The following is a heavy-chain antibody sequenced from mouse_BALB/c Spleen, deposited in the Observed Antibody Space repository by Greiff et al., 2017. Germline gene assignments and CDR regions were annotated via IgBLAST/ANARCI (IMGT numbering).Heavy chain of an antibody. CDR2: IYPGDGDT. D-gene: IGHD2-1*01. CDR3: ARGGNYRYFDY. Sequence: VQLQQSGPELVKPGASVKISCKASGYAFSSSWMNWVKQRPGQGLEWIGRIYPGDGDTNYNGKFKGKATLTADKSSSTAYMQLSSLTSVDSAVYFCARGGNYRYFDYWGQGTTLTVSS. V-gene: IGHV1-82*01. J-gene: IGHJ2*01. CDR1: GYAFSSSW.